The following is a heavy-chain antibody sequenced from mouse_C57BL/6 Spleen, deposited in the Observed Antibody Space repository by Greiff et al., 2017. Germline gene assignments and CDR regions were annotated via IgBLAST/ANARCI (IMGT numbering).Heavy chain of an antibody. J-gene: IGHJ3*01. CDR2: IRLKSDNYAT. CDR3: TGGGNYPAWFAY. D-gene: IGHD2-1*01. Sequence: EVMLVESGGGLVQPGGSMKLSCVASGFTFSNYWMNWVRQSPEKGLEWVAQIRLKSDNYATHYAESVKGRFTISRDDSKSSVYRQMNNLRAEDTGIYYGTGGGNYPAWFAYWGQGTLVTVSA. V-gene: IGHV6-3*01. CDR1: GFTFSNYW.